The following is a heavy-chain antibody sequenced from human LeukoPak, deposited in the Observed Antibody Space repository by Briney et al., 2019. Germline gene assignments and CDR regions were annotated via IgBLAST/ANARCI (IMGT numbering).Heavy chain of an antibody. CDR2: IYTSGST. CDR3: ARGAIAGAFDI. V-gene: IGHV4-61*02. D-gene: IGHD6-13*01. CDR1: GGSISSGSYY. J-gene: IGHJ3*02. Sequence: NPSQTLSLTCPVSGGSISSGSYYWSWIRQPAGKGLEWIGRIYTSGSTNYNPSLKSRVTISVDTSKNQFSLKLSSVTAADTAVYYCARGAIAGAFDIWGQGTMVTVSS.